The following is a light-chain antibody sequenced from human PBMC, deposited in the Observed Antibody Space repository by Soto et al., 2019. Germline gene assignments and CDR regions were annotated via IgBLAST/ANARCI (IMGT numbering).Light chain of an antibody. CDR2: AAS. CDR1: QGVSSN. Sequence: IVMTQSPATLSVSRLGIPTLFCRASQGVSSNLAWYQQKPGQAPRLLIYAASTRATGIPARFGCSGYWTEFTLTISSLKPDDFATYYCQKYNRYSFGQGTKVDI. J-gene: IGKJ1*01. CDR3: QKYNRYS. V-gene: IGKV3-15*01.